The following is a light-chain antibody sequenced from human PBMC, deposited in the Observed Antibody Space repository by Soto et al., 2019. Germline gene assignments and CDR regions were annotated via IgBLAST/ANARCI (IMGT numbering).Light chain of an antibody. CDR2: DAS. CDR1: QSVSSY. V-gene: IGKV3-11*01. J-gene: IGKJ5*01. Sequence: EIVLTQSPATLSLSRGERATLSCRASQSVSSYLAWYQQKPGQAPRLLIYDASNRATGIPARFSGSGSGTDFTLTISSLEPEDFAVNYCQQRSNWPPITFGQGTRLEIK. CDR3: QQRSNWPPIT.